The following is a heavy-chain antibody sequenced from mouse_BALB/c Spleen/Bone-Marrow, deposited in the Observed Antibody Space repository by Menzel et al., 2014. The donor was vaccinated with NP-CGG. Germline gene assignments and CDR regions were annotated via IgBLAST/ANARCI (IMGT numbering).Heavy chain of an antibody. Sequence: QVQLKQSGAELVMPGASVKLSCKASGYSFTRYYMYWVKQRPGQGLEWIGEINPSNGGTNFNEKFKSKATLTVDKSSSTAYMQFSSLTSEDSAVYYCTRSNYGYWYFDVWGAGTTVTVSS. D-gene: IGHD1-1*01. CDR2: INPSNGGT. CDR1: GYSFTRYY. CDR3: TRSNYGYWYFDV. J-gene: IGHJ1*01. V-gene: IGHV1S81*02.